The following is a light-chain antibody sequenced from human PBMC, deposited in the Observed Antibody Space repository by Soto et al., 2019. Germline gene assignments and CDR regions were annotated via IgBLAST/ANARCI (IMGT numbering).Light chain of an antibody. V-gene: IGLV2-23*02. CDR2: EVS. J-gene: IGLJ1*01. CDR3: CSYAGSSTFEV. CDR1: SSDVGSYNL. Sequence: ALTQPASVSGSPGQSITISCTGTSSDVGSYNLVSWYQQHPGKAPKLMIYEVSKRPSGVSNRFSGSKSGNTASLTISGLQAEDEADYYCCSYAGSSTFEVFGTGTKLTVL.